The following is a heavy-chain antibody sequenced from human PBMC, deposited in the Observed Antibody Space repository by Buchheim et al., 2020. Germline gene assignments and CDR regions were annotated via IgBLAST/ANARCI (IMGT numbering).Heavy chain of an antibody. CDR3: ARDHVVTFYGDYGGLNWYFDL. CDR1: GFTFSSYW. Sequence: EVQLVESGGGLVQPGGSLRLSCAASGFTFSSYWMHWVRQAPGKGLVWVSRINSDGSSTSYADSVKGRFTISRDNAQNTLYLQMNSLRAEDTAVYYCARDHVVTFYGDYGGLNWYFDLWGRGTL. V-gene: IGHV3-74*01. D-gene: IGHD4-17*01. CDR2: INSDGSST. J-gene: IGHJ2*01.